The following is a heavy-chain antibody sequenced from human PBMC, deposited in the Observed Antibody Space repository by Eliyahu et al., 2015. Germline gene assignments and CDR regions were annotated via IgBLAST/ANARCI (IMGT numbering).Heavy chain of an antibody. CDR3: VKAGSTDYWYFDL. V-gene: IGHV3-64D*08. CDR1: VFTFSSYA. CDR2: ISSSGGNT. J-gene: IGHJ2*01. D-gene: IGHD6-13*01. Sequence: EVQLVESGGGLVQPGGSLRLSCSASVFTFSSYAMHWVRQAPGKGLEYVSAISSSGGNTYYADSVKGRFTISRDNFKNTLYLQMSSLRPEDTAVYYCVKAGSTDYWYFDLWGRGTLVTVSS.